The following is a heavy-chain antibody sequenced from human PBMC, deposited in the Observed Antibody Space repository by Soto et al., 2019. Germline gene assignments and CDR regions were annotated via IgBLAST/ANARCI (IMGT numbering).Heavy chain of an antibody. Sequence: GGALRDRCAGSEFTFSGRWVHWGRQAPGKGKMWDSGIDKVGTDSTYADSVKGRFTSSRDNAKNTVYLQMNSLRVEDTALYYCARGWFRPDFWGKGTTVTVSS. J-gene: IGHJ6*04. CDR2: IDKVGTDS. CDR1: EFTFSGRW. D-gene: IGHD3-10*01. V-gene: IGHV3-74*01. CDR3: ARGWFRPDF.